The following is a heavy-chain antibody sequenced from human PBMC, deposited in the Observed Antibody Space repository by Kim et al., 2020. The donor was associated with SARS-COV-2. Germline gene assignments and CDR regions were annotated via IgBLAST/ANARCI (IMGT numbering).Heavy chain of an antibody. CDR3: AKSLWFGEHYYYYGMDV. J-gene: IGHJ6*02. V-gene: IGHV3-9*01. Sequence: SVKGRFTISRDNAKNSLYLQMNSLRAEDTALYYCAKSLWFGEHYYYYGMDVWGQGTTVTVSS. D-gene: IGHD3-10*01.